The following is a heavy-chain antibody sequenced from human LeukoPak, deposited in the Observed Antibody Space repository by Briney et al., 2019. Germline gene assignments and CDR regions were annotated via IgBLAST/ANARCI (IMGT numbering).Heavy chain of an antibody. V-gene: IGHV1-69*04. CDR3: ARDDGDYVFDY. CDR2: IIPILGIA. CDR1: GGTFSSYT. Sequence: SVKVSCKASGGTFSSYTISWVRQAPGQGLEWMGRIIPILGIANYAQKFQGRVTMTTDTSTSTAYMELRSLRSDDTAVYYCARDDGDYVFDYWGQGTLVTVSS. J-gene: IGHJ4*02. D-gene: IGHD4-17*01.